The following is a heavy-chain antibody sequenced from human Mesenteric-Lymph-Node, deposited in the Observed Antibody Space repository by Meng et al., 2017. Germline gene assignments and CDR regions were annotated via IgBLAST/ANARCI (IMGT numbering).Heavy chain of an antibody. D-gene: IGHD4-17*01. CDR1: GFTFSSYA. CDR3: ARGGISYGDYDYYYGMDV. CDR2: ISYDGSNK. Sequence: GESLKISCAASGFTFSSYAMHWVRQAPGKGLEWVAVISYDGSNKYYADSVKGRFTISRDNSKNTLYLQMGSLRAEDMAVYYCARGGISYGDYDYYYGMDVWGQGTTVTVSS. V-gene: IGHV3-30*15. J-gene: IGHJ6*02.